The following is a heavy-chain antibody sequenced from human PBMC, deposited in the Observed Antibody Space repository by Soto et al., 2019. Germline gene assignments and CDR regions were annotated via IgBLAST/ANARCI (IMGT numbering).Heavy chain of an antibody. CDR2: IYATGTT. D-gene: IGHD3-3*01. J-gene: IGHJ4*02. CDR1: GASISGYY. Sequence: SETLSLTCTVSGASISGYYWSWIRKSAGKGLEWIGRIYATGTTDYNPSLKSRVMMSVDTSKKQFSLRLRSVTAADTAVYYCASPRQGNYDFLSGYYALDYWSQGTLVTVSS. V-gene: IGHV4-4*07. CDR3: ASPRQGNYDFLSGYYALDY.